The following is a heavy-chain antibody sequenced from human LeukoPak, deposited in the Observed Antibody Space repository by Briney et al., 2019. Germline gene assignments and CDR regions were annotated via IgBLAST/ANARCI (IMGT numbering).Heavy chain of an antibody. J-gene: IGHJ4*02. CDR1: GDSISSGDYY. D-gene: IGHD2-2*01. V-gene: IGHV4-30-4*08. Sequence: SETLSLTCTVSGDSISSGDYYWSWIRQPPGKGLEWIGYVYYSGSTYYNPSLKSRVTISVDMSLNQFSLKLSSVTAADTAVYFCARTRIRYQLPTAFDYWGQGSLVTVSS. CDR3: ARTRIRYQLPTAFDY. CDR2: VYYSGST.